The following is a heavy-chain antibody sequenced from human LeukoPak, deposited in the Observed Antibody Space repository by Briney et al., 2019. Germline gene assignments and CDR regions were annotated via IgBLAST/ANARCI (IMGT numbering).Heavy chain of an antibody. V-gene: IGHV3-23*01. CDR3: GIRDTSDYYVF. CDR1: GCTFRTYA. D-gene: IGHD3-22*01. J-gene: IGHJ4*02. Sequence: GGSLRLSCTGSGCTFRTYAFSWVRQAPGKGLEWVSATGSNGVTYYADSVKGRFTISRDNSKNALYLQMNGLRADDTAVYYCGIRDTSDYYVFWGQGTLVTVSS. CDR2: TGSNGVT.